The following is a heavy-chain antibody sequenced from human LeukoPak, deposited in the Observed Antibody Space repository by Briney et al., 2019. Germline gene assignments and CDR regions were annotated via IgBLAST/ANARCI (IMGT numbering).Heavy chain of an antibody. D-gene: IGHD6-13*01. J-gene: IGHJ2*01. CDR2: IYYSGST. Sequence: SETLSLTCTVSGGSIRSYYWSWIRQPPGKGLEWIGYIYYSGSTNYNPSLKSRVTISVDTSKNQFSLKLSSVTAADTAVYYCARVYYSNSYDYWYFDLWGRGTLVTVSS. V-gene: IGHV4-59*01. CDR1: GGSIRSYY. CDR3: ARVYYSNSYDYWYFDL.